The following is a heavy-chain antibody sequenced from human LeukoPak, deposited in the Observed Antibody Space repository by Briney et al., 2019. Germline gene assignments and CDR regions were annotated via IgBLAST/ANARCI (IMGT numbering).Heavy chain of an antibody. D-gene: IGHD3-22*01. CDR2: ISYDGSNK. CDR3: AKEVAGYYDSSGYYRALDY. Sequence: GGSLRLSCTTSGFTFKNYAMTWVRQAPGKGLEWVAVISYDGSNKYYADSVKGRFTICRDNSKNTLYLQMNSLRAEDTAVYYCAKEVAGYYDSSGYYRALDYWGQGTLVTVSS. V-gene: IGHV3-30*18. J-gene: IGHJ4*02. CDR1: GFTFKNYA.